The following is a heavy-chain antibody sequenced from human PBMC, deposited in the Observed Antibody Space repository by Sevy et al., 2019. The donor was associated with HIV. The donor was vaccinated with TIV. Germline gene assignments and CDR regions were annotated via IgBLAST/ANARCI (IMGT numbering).Heavy chain of an antibody. CDR2: IYYNGNA. D-gene: IGHD3-10*01. CDR1: GVSISTYS. CDR3: ARDMDNFYGMDV. V-gene: IGHV4-59*13. J-gene: IGHJ6*02. Sequence: SETLSLTCTVSGVSISTYSWSWIRQPPGKGLEYIGYIYYNGNANYNPSFQSRVTISGDTSMNQLSLKLTAVTAADTAVYYCARDMDNFYGMDVWGQGTTVTVSS.